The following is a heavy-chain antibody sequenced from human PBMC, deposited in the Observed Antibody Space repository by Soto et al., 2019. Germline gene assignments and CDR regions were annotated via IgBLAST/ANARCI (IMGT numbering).Heavy chain of an antibody. Sequence: ASVKVSCKASGYTFTSYGISWVRQAPGQGLEWMGWISAYNGNTNYAQKLQGRVTITRDTSASTAYMELSSLRSEDTAVYYCARERELLGYYYYGMDVWGQGTTVTVSS. V-gene: IGHV1-18*01. D-gene: IGHD1-26*01. CDR1: GYTFTSYG. J-gene: IGHJ6*02. CDR2: ISAYNGNT. CDR3: ARERELLGYYYYGMDV.